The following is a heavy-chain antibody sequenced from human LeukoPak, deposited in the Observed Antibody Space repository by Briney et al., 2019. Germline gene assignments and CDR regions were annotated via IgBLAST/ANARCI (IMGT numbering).Heavy chain of an antibody. J-gene: IGHJ3*02. CDR1: GFTFSSYW. V-gene: IGHV3-21*01. D-gene: IGHD6-19*01. CDR2: ISSSSSYI. CDR3: ARAMSVAVAGTEDDAFDI. Sequence: GGSLRLSCAASGFTFSSYWMHWVRQAPGKGLEWVSSISSSSSYIYYADSVKGRFTISRDNAKNSLYLQMNSLRAEDTAVYYCARAMSVAVAGTEDDAFDIWGQGTMVTVSS.